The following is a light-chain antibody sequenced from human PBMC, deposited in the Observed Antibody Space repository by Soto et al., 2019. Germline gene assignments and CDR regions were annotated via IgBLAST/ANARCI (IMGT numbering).Light chain of an antibody. CDR3: QQRYRWPPIT. CDR2: DTS. Sequence: EVVLTQSPATLSLSPGERATLSCRASQTVFSYLAWYQQKPGQAPRLVIYDTSNRASGIPARFSGRGYGTDFTLTINSLEPEDFAVYYCQQRYRWPPITFGQGTRLEIK. CDR1: QTVFSY. J-gene: IGKJ5*01. V-gene: IGKV3-11*01.